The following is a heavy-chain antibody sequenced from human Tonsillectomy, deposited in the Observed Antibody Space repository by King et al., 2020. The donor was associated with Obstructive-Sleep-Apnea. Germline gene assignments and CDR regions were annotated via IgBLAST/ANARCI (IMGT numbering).Heavy chain of an antibody. Sequence: LQLQESGPGLVKPSETLSLTCTVSGGSISSSSYYWGWIRQPPGKGLEWIGSIYYSGSTYYNPSLKSRVTISVDTSKNQFSLKLSSVTAADTAVYYCARVRGYYGSGSYYNLNYFDYWGQGTLVTVSS. D-gene: IGHD3-10*01. CDR2: IYYSGST. CDR3: ARVRGYYGSGSYYNLNYFDY. V-gene: IGHV4-39*07. CDR1: GGSISSSSYY. J-gene: IGHJ4*02.